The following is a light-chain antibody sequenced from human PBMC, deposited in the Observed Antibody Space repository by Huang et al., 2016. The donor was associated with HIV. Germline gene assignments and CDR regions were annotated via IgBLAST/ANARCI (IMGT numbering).Light chain of an antibody. CDR2: DAS. CDR1: QSVGSF. J-gene: IGKJ3*01. CDR3: QQRNYSLP. V-gene: IGKV3-11*01. Sequence: EIVLTQSPATLSLSPGERATLSCRASQSVGSFLAWYQQKPGQAPTLLIYDASYSATGIPASFSGRGSGTDFTLTISSLEPEDFAVYYCQQRNYSLPFAPGTKVD.